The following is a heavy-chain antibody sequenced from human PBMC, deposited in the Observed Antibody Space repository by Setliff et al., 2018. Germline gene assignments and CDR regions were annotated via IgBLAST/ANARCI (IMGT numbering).Heavy chain of an antibody. CDR3: ATLPWETTNYFDL. V-gene: IGHV4-39*07. D-gene: IGHD4-17*01. CDR2: IYYLGNT. J-gene: IGHJ2*01. CDR1: GGSISGTINY. Sequence: PSETLSLTCTVSGGSISGTINYWVWIRQPPGKGPEWIGHIYYLGNTYYNPSLESRLTMSVDTAKNQFSLKLTSVTAADTAIYYCATLPWETTNYFDLWGRGTLVTVSS.